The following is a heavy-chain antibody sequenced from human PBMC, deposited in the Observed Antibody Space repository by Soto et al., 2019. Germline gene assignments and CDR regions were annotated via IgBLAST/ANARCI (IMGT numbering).Heavy chain of an antibody. V-gene: IGHV1-2*02. Sequence: ASVKVSCKASGYTFTGYYMHWVRQAPGQGLEWMGWINPNSGGTNYAQKFQGRVTMTRDTSISTAYMELSRLRSDDTAVYYCARDEGRITMVRGVINYYYGMDVWGQGTTVTVS. CDR3: ARDEGRITMVRGVINYYYGMDV. J-gene: IGHJ6*02. D-gene: IGHD3-10*01. CDR2: INPNSGGT. CDR1: GYTFTGYY.